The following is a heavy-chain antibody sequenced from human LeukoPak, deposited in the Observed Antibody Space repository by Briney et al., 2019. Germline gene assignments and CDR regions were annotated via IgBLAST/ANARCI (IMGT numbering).Heavy chain of an antibody. D-gene: IGHD4-17*01. CDR2: ISGYNGDT. J-gene: IGHJ5*01. V-gene: IGHV1-18*01. CDR3: ANPHDYGDYGWFES. Sequence: ASVKVSCKASGYTFTNYGIGWVRQAPGQGLEWMGWISGYNGDTNYARKLQGRVTMTTDTSTTTAYMELKSLRSDDTAVYYCANPHDYGDYGWFESWGQGTLVPVSS. CDR1: GYTFTNYG.